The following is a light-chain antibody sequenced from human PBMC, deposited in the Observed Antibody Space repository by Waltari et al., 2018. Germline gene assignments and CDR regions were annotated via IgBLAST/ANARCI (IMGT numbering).Light chain of an antibody. V-gene: IGLV3-1*01. CDR3: QTWGSVAVV. Sequence: SYELTQPPSVSVSPGQTARITCSGDNLGNKYASWYQQRPGQSPILVIYQDDKRPSGVPERFSGSSSGETATLAISGTQAVDEADYYCQTWGSVAVVFGGGTKVTVL. CDR1: NLGNKY. CDR2: QDD. J-gene: IGLJ2*01.